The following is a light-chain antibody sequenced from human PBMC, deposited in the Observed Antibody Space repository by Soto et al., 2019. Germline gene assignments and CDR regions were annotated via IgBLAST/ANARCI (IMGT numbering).Light chain of an antibody. V-gene: IGLV2-11*01. CDR1: SSDVGGYNY. CDR2: DVS. Sequence: QSVLTQPRTVSGSPGQSVTISCTGTSSDVGGYNYVSWYQQHPGKAPKLMIYDVSKRPSGVPDRFSGSKSGNTASLTISGLQAEDEAEYYCCSYAGSYTYVLGTGTKVTVL. J-gene: IGLJ1*01. CDR3: CSYAGSYTYV.